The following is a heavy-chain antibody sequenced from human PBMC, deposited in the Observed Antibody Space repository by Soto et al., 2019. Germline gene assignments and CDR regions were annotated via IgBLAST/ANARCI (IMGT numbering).Heavy chain of an antibody. CDR3: ASNYYDFWSGYYDRYDY. Sequence: PGGSLRLSCAASGFTFSSYAMSWVRQAPGKGLEWVSAISGSGGSTYYADSVKGRFTISRDNSKNTLYLQMNSLRAEDTAVYYCASNYYDFWSGYYDRYDYWGQGTLVTVSS. V-gene: IGHV3-23*01. J-gene: IGHJ4*02. CDR2: ISGSGGST. CDR1: GFTFSSYA. D-gene: IGHD3-3*01.